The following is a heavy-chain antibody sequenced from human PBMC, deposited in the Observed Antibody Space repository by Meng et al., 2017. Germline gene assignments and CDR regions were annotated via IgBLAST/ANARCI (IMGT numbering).Heavy chain of an antibody. J-gene: IGHJ3*02. V-gene: IGHV3-21*01. CDR1: GFTFSSYS. CDR2: ISSSSSYI. D-gene: IGHD3-22*01. CDR3: ARLYYYDSSGYYGERDAFDI. Sequence: GGSLRLSCAASGFTFSSYSMNWVRQAPGKGLEWVSSISSSSSYIYYADSVKGRFTIPRDNAKNSLYLQMNSLRAEDTAVYYCARLYYYDSSGYYGERDAFDIWGQGTMVTVSS.